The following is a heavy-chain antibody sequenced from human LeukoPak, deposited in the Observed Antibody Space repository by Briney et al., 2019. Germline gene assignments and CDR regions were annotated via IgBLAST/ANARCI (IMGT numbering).Heavy chain of an antibody. D-gene: IGHD6-19*01. CDR3: VKDLSSGWYAYYGMDV. V-gene: IGHV3-30*18. CDR2: MSYDGGNE. Sequence: GRSLRLSCAASGFTFSSSGIHWVRQSPGKGLEWVAVMSYDGGNEYYADSVKGRFTISRDNSKDTLYLQMTSLRGEDTAVYYCVKDLSSGWYAYYGMDVWGQGTTVIVSS. CDR1: GFTFSSSG. J-gene: IGHJ6*02.